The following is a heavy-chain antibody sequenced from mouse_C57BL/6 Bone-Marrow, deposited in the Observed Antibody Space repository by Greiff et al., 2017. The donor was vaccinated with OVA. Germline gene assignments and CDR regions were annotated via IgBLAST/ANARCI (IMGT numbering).Heavy chain of an antibody. CDR3: ARDLPYYFDY. CDR1: GFTFSSYA. CDR2: ISDGGSYT. J-gene: IGHJ2*01. Sequence: EVQLVESGGGLVKPGGSLKLSCAASGFTFSSYAMSWVRQTPEKRLEWVATISDGGSYTYYPDNVKGRFTISRDNAKNNLYLQRSHLKSEDTAMYYCARDLPYYFDYWGQGTTLTVSS. V-gene: IGHV5-4*01.